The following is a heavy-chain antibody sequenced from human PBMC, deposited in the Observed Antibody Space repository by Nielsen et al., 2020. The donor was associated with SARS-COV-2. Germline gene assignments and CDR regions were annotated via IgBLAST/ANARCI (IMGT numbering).Heavy chain of an antibody. J-gene: IGHJ3*02. CDR1: GGSISSSSYY. Sequence: SETLSLTCTVSGGSISSSSYYWGWIRQPPGKGLEWIGSIYYSGSTYYNPSLKSRVTISVDTSKNQFSLKLSSVTAADTAVYYCARLGYCSSTSCSRDAFDIWGQGTMVTVSS. V-gene: IGHV4-39*01. CDR3: ARLGYCSSTSCSRDAFDI. D-gene: IGHD2-2*01. CDR2: IYYSGST.